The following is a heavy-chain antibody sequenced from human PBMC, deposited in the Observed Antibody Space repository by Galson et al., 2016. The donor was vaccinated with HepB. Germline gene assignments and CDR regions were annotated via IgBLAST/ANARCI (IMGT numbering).Heavy chain of an antibody. J-gene: IGHJ6*02. Sequence: SLRLSCAASGFTFSNYAMSWVRQAPGKGLEWVSAISGSGASTYYVESVRGHFTISRDNSKNTLYLQMNSLRAEDTAVYYCARGGDSGFKYHSYYYGMDVWAQGTTVTVSS. CDR1: GFTFSNYA. V-gene: IGHV3-23*01. CDR3: ARGGDSGFKYHSYYYGMDV. D-gene: IGHD3-10*01. CDR2: ISGSGAST.